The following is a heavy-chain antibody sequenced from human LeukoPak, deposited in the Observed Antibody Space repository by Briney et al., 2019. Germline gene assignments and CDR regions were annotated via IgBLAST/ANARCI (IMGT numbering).Heavy chain of an antibody. D-gene: IGHD6-13*01. V-gene: IGHV3-21*01. J-gene: IGHJ4*02. CDR3: ARDKYSSSCHDY. CDR1: GFTFSSYS. Sequence: GGSLRPSCAASGFTFSSYSMNWVRQAPGKGLEWVSSISSSSSYIYYADSVKGRFTISRDNAKNSLYLQMNSLRAEDTAVYYCARDKYSSSCHDYWGQGTLVTVSS. CDR2: ISSSSSYI.